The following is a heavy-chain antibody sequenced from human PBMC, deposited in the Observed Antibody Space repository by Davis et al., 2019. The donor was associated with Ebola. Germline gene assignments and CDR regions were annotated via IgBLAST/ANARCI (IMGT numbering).Heavy chain of an antibody. V-gene: IGHV3-23*01. D-gene: IGHD3-10*01. CDR1: GFTFSSYD. J-gene: IGHJ4*02. CDR2: ISASGGAT. CDR3: AKDPTSYYGSGDFFDY. Sequence: PGGSLRPSCVASGFTFSSYDMSWVRQAPGRGLEWVSSISASGGATFYADSVKGRIVMSRDNSNDTLYLRMNNLRAEDTAIYYCAKDPTSYYGSGDFFDYWGQGILVTVSS.